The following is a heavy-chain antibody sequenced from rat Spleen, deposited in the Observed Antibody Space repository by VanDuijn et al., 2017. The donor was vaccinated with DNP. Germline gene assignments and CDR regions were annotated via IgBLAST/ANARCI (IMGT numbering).Heavy chain of an antibody. J-gene: IGHJ2*01. Sequence: EVQLVETGGGLVQPGRSLKLSCVASGFTFSNYYMAWVRQAPTKGLDWVASITTGGGYTYYRDSVKGRFTISRDNAKNTLYLQMNSLRSEDMATYYCVRWNSGHFDYWGQGVMVTVSS. D-gene: IGHD4-3*01. CDR3: VRWNSGHFDY. V-gene: IGHV5-25*01. CDR1: GFTFSNYY. CDR2: ITTGGGYT.